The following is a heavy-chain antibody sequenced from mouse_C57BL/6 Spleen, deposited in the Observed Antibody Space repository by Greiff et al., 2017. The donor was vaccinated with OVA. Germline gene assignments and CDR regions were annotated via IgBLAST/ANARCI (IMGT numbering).Heavy chain of an antibody. CDR1: GFSLTSYG. CDR2: IWSDGST. J-gene: IGHJ4*01. D-gene: IGHD1-1*01. Sequence: QVQLKESGPGLVAPSQSLSITCTVSGFSLTSYGVHWVRQPPGKGLEWLVVIWSDGSTTYNSALKSRLSISKDNSKSQVFLKMNSLQTDDTAMDYCARQGTTVVADAMDYWGQGTSVTVSS. CDR3: ARQGTTVVADAMDY. V-gene: IGHV2-6-1*01.